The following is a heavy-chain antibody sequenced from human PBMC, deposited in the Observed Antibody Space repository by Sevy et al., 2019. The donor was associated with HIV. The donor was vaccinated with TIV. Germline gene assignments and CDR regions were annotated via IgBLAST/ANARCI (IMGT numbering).Heavy chain of an antibody. V-gene: IGHV1-46*01. CDR2: INPSGGST. CDR3: GRVYHYDYSGPGY. D-gene: IGHD3-22*01. Sequence: ASVKVSCKAFGYTFTNYYMHWVRQAPGQELEWMGVINPSGGSTNYAQKFQGRLTMTRDTSTSTVYMELSSLRSEDTAVYYCGRVYHYDYSGPGYWGQGTLVTVSS. J-gene: IGHJ4*02. CDR1: GYTFTNYY.